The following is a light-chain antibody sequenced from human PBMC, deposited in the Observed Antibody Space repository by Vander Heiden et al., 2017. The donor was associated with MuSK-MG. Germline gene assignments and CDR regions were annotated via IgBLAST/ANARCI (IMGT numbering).Light chain of an antibody. J-gene: IGKJ2*01. Sequence: DLVMTQSPLSLPVTHGEPASISCRSSQSLLHSNGYNYLDWYLQKPGQSPQLLIYLGSNRASGVPDRFSGSGSGTDFTLKISRVEAEDVGVYYCMQALQTPRYTFGQGTKLEIK. CDR2: LGS. CDR3: MQALQTPRYT. CDR1: QSLLHSNGYNY. V-gene: IGKV2-28*01.